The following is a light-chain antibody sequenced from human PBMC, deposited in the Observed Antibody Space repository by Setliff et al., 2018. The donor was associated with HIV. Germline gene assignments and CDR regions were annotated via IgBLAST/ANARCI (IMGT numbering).Light chain of an antibody. CDR1: SSDVGGYDS. Sequence: QSVLTQPASVSGSPGQSITISCTGTSSDVGGYDSVSWYQQHPGKAPKLLIYDVNNRPSGVSYRSSGSKSGNTASLTISALQADDDADYYCCSYASNRARVFGTGTKVTVL. V-gene: IGLV2-14*03. J-gene: IGLJ1*01. CDR2: DVN. CDR3: CSYASNRARV.